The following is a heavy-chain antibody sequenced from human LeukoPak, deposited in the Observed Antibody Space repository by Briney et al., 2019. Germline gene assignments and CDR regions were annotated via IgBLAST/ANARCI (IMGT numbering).Heavy chain of an antibody. D-gene: IGHD2-2*01. J-gene: IGHJ4*02. CDR1: GFTFSSYA. CDR2: ISGSSGST. CDR3: AMSREDPVVVVPAAVDY. Sequence: PGGSLRLSCAASGFTFSSYAMSWVRQAPGKGLEWVSAISGSSGSTYYADSVKGRFTISRDNSKNTLYLQMNSLRAEDTAVYYCAMSREDPVVVVPAAVDYWGQGTLVTVSS. V-gene: IGHV3-23*01.